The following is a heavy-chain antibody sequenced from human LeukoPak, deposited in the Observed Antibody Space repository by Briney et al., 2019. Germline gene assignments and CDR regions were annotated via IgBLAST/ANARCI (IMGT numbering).Heavy chain of an antibody. CDR1: GYSFTSYW. CDR2: IYPGDSDT. Sequence: GESLKISCKGSGYSFTSYWIGWVRQMPGKGLEWMGIIYPGDSDTRYSPSFQGQVTISADKSNSTAYLQWSSLKASDTATYYCARQRYSKPHYMDVWGKGTTVTVSS. V-gene: IGHV5-51*01. J-gene: IGHJ6*03. D-gene: IGHD4-11*01. CDR3: ARQRYSKPHYMDV.